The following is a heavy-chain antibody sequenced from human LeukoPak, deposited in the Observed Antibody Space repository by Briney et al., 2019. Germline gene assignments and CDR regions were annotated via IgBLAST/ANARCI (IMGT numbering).Heavy chain of an antibody. CDR2: INPNSGGT. D-gene: IGHD3-22*01. V-gene: IGHV1-2*02. CDR1: GYTFTGYY. J-gene: IGHJ5*02. CDR3: AKSSGYHYRHWFDP. Sequence: ASVKVSCKASGYTFTGYYMHWVRQAPGQGLEWMGWINPNSGGTNYAQKFQGRVTMTRDTSISTAYMELSRLRSDDTAVYYCAKSSGYHYRHWFDPWGQGTLVTVSS.